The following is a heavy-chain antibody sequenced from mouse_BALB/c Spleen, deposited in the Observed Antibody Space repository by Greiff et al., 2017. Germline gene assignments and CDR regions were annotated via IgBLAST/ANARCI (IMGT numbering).Heavy chain of an antibody. V-gene: IGHV1S81*02. CDR2: INPSNGGT. D-gene: IGHD1-1*01. CDR1: GYTFTSYY. J-gene: IGHJ2*01. CDR3: TRGILRFYCDY. Sequence: VKLMESGAELVKPGASVKLSCKASGYTFTSYYMYWVKQRPGQGLEWIGEINPSNGGTNFNEKFKSKATLTVDKSSSTAYMQLSSLTSEDSAVYYCTRGILRFYCDYWGQGTTLTVSS.